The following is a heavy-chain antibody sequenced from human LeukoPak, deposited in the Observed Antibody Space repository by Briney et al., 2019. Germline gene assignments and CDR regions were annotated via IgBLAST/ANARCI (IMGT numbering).Heavy chain of an antibody. CDR2: IHTSGTT. CDR3: ARDGYGGVDY. V-gene: IGHV4-4*07. J-gene: IGHJ4*02. CDR1: GASISSYY. Sequence: SETLSLTCTVSGASISSYYWSWIRQPAGKGLEWIGRIHTSGTTNYNPSLKSRITISVDTSKKQFSLKLSSVTAADTAVYYCARDGYGGVDYWGQGTLVTVSS. D-gene: IGHD3-10*01.